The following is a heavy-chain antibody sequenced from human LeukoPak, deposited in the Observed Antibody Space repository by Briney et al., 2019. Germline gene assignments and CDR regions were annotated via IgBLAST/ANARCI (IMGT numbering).Heavy chain of an antibody. CDR3: AAGYYDSRARSLYYFDY. D-gene: IGHD3-22*01. V-gene: IGHV1-58*02. Sequence: GASVKVSCKASGFTFTSSAMQWVRQARGQRLEWIGWIVVGSGNTNYAQKFQERVTITRDMSTSTAYMELSSLRSEDTAVYYCAAGYYDSRARSLYYFDYWGQGTLVTVSS. J-gene: IGHJ4*02. CDR2: IVVGSGNT. CDR1: GFTFTSSA.